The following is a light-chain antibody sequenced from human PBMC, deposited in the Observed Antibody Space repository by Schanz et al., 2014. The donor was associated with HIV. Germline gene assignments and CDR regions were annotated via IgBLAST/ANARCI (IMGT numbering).Light chain of an antibody. CDR1: SSDVGGLNF. Sequence: QSALTQPASVSGSPGQSITIPCTGTSSDVGGLNFVAWYHQYPGKAPKVLVSDVSNRPSGVSNRFSGSKSGSTASLTISGLQAEDEADYYCSSYTTSSTLVFGTGTKLTVL. V-gene: IGLV2-14*03. J-gene: IGLJ1*01. CDR3: SSYTTSSTLV. CDR2: DVS.